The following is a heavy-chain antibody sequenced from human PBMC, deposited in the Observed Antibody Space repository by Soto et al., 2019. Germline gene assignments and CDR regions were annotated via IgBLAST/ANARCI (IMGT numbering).Heavy chain of an antibody. CDR3: AAGIAAAGRYFDY. Sequence: KPSETLSLTCTVSGGSISSGGYYWSWIRQHPGKGLEWIGYIYYSGSTYYNPSLKSRVTISVDTSKNQFSLKLSSVTAADTAVYYCAAGIAAAGRYFDYWGQGTLVTVSS. CDR2: IYYSGST. V-gene: IGHV4-31*03. J-gene: IGHJ4*02. CDR1: GGSISSGGYY. D-gene: IGHD6-13*01.